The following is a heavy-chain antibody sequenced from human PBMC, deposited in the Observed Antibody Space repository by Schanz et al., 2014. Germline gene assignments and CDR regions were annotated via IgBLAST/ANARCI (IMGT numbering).Heavy chain of an antibody. J-gene: IGHJ4*02. D-gene: IGHD5-12*01. Sequence: QVQLVQSGDGVKKPGASVKVSCKASGYTFTGRYIHWVRQAPGQGLEWMGRINPNSGGTNYAENFQGRVTLTSDTSISTAFMELSGLTSDDTATYFCARARYTGYDCSGYWGQGTLLIVSS. CDR2: INPNSGGT. CDR3: ARARYTGYDCSGY. V-gene: IGHV1-2*06. CDR1: GYTFTGRY.